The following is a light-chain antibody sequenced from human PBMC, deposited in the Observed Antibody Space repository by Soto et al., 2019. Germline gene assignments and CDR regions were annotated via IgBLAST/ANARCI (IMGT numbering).Light chain of an antibody. CDR1: QSVSSN. CDR3: QQYNNWPSWT. J-gene: IGKJ1*01. V-gene: IGKV3-15*01. CDR2: GAS. Sequence: PGERATLSCRASQSVSSNLAWYQQKPGQAPRLLIYGASTRATGIPARFSGSGSGTEFTPTISSLQSEDFAVYYCQQYNNWPSWTFGQGTKVDIK.